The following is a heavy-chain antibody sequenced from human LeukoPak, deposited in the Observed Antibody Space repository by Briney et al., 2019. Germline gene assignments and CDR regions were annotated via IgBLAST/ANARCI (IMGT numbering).Heavy chain of an antibody. CDR3: ARGIIVSVGMDY. Sequence: GGSLRLSCAASGFTFSSYSMNWVRQAPGKGLVWVARIDTEGSSTLYADSVKGRFTISRDNAKNTVYLQVNSLRAEDTAVYYCARGIIVSVGMDYWGQGTLLTVSS. CDR1: GFTFSSYS. D-gene: IGHD5/OR15-5a*01. J-gene: IGHJ4*02. CDR2: IDTEGSST. V-gene: IGHV3-74*01.